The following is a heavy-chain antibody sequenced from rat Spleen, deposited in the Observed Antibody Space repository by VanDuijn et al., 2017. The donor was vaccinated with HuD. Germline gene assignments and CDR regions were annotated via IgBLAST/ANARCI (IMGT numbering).Heavy chain of an antibody. CDR3: VRESFGVDY. D-gene: IGHD4-3*01. V-gene: IGHV4-2*01. J-gene: IGHJ2*01. Sequence: EVKLVESGGGPVQPGRSLKLSCAASGFNFNDHWMGWVRQAPGKGLEWIGEINKDSSIIKYSPSLKDQFTISRDNAQDTLYLQKSKLGSEDTAIYYCVRESFGVDYWGQGVMVTVSS. CDR2: INKDSSII. CDR1: GFNFNDHW.